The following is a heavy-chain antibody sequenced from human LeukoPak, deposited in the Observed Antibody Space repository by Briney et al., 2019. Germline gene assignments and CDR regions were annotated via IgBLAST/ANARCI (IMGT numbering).Heavy chain of an antibody. D-gene: IGHD2-2*01. CDR1: GGSISSSSYY. V-gene: IGHV4-39*07. CDR2: IYYSGST. Sequence: SETLSLTCTVSGGSISSSSYYWGWIRQPPGKGLEWIGSIYYSGSTYYNPSLKSRVTISVDTSKNQFSLKLSSVTAADTAVYYCARDSRWWPAARGYWGQGTLVTVSS. CDR3: ARDSRWWPAARGY. J-gene: IGHJ4*02.